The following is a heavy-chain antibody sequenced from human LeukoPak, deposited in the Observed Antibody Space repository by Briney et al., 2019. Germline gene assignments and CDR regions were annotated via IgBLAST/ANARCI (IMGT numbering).Heavy chain of an antibody. J-gene: IGHJ4*02. CDR1: GFTFSSYA. CDR3: AKDRSDDILTGYFDY. Sequence: PGGSLRLSCAAPGFTFSSYAMSWVRQAPGKGLEWVSAISGSGGSTYYADSVKGRFTISRDNSKNTLYLQMNSLRAEDTAVYYCAKDRSDDILTGYFDYWGQGTLVTVSS. CDR2: ISGSGGST. V-gene: IGHV3-23*01. D-gene: IGHD3-9*01.